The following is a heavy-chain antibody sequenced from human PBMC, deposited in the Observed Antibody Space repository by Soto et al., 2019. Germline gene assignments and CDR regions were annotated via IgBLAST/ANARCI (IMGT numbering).Heavy chain of an antibody. CDR1: EFTFSSYA. D-gene: IGHD6-19*01. CDR3: ARTQYSSGWSYYYYGMDV. CDR2: ISGSGGGT. J-gene: IGHJ6*02. V-gene: IGHV3-23*01. Sequence: EVQVLESGGGLVQPGGSLRLSCAASEFTFSSYAMSWVRQAPGKGLEWVSGISGSGGGTYYTDSVKGRFTISRDNSKNTVYLQMNSLRAEDTAVYYCARTQYSSGWSYYYYGMDVWGQGTTVTVSS.